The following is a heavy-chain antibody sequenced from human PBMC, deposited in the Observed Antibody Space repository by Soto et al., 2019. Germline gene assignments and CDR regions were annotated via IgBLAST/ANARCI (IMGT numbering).Heavy chain of an antibody. CDR2: ISGSGGST. V-gene: IGHV3-23*01. D-gene: IGHD1-26*01. CDR1: GLTFSSYA. Sequence: PGGSLRLSCAASGLTFSSYAMSWVRQAPGKGLEWVSAISGSGGSTYYADSVKGRFTISRDNAKNSFYLQMNSLRAEDTAVYYCARYSGSYSADCWGQGTLVTVSS. J-gene: IGHJ4*02. CDR3: ARYSGSYSADC.